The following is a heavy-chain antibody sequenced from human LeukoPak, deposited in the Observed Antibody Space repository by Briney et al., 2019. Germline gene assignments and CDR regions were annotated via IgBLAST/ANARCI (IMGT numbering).Heavy chain of an antibody. CDR1: GFTFSSYS. Sequence: GGSLRLSCAASGFTFSSYSMNWVRQAPGKGLEWVSSISSSSYIYYADSVKGRFTISRDNAKNSLYLQMNSLRAEDTAVYYCARDSKVEIVATIVNYYYGMDVWGQGTTVTVSS. CDR2: ISSSSYI. D-gene: IGHD5-12*01. J-gene: IGHJ6*02. CDR3: ARDSKVEIVATIVNYYYGMDV. V-gene: IGHV3-21*01.